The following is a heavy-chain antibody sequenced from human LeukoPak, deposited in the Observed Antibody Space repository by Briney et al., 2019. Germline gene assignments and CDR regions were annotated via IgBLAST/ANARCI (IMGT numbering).Heavy chain of an antibody. CDR1: GGTFSSYA. J-gene: IGHJ4*03. Sequence: GASVKVSCKASGGTFSSYAISWVRQAPGQGLEWMGGTIPIFGTAIYAQKFQGRVTMTEDTSTDTAYMELSSLRSEDTAVYYCATWIPNFVVVPAAIPTFDYWGQGTTVTVSS. CDR2: TIPIFGTA. CDR3: ATWIPNFVVVPAAIPTFDY. V-gene: IGHV1-69*06. D-gene: IGHD2-2*02.